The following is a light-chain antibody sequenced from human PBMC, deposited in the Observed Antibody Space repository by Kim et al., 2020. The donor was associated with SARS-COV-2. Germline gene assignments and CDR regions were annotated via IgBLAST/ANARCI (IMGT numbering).Light chain of an antibody. CDR1: QSVDSNY. CDR2: EAS. Sequence: LSPGERAALSCRASQSVDSNYLAWYQQKPGQVPRLLIYEASTRTTGVPDRFSGSGSGTDFTLTINRLEPEDFAVYYCQQYGDPITFGQGTRLEIK. J-gene: IGKJ5*01. CDR3: QQYGDPIT. V-gene: IGKV3-20*01.